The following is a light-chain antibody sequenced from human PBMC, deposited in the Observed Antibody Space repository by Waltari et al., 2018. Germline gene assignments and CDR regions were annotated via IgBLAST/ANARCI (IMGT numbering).Light chain of an antibody. CDR3: LQYYSAPRT. CDR1: QSVLYSPNNKNN. CDR2: WAS. J-gene: IGKJ4*01. Sequence: DIVMTQSPDSLAVSLGERATMSCKSSQSVLYSPNNKNNLGWYQQKPGQPPKLLIYWASTRESGVADRFSGSGSGTDFTLTISNLQAEDVAVYYCLQYYSAPRTFGGGTKVEIK. V-gene: IGKV4-1*01.